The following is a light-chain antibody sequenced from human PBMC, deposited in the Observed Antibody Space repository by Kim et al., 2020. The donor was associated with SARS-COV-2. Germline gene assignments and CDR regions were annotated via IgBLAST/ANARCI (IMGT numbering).Light chain of an antibody. V-gene: IGLV3-21*01. Sequence: SYELTQPPSVSVAPGETARITCGGTNIGSKSVHWYQQRPGRAPVMVIYYDRDRPSGIPERFSGSNSGNTATLTNRGVEAGDEGDYYCQVWGTNTDQDVFGSGPKVT. CDR2: YDR. CDR1: NIGSKS. J-gene: IGLJ1*01. CDR3: QVWGTNTDQDV.